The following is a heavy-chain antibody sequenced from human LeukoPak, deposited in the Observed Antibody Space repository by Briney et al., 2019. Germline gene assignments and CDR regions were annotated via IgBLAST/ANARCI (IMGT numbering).Heavy chain of an antibody. Sequence: GASVKVSCAASGYTFTGYYMHWVRGAPGQGREWRGWINPNSGGTNYAQKFQGRVTMTRDTSISTAYMELSRMRSDDTAVYYCARGIVGATSPFDYWGQGTLVTVSS. J-gene: IGHJ4*02. CDR2: INPNSGGT. D-gene: IGHD1-26*01. CDR1: GYTFTGYY. V-gene: IGHV1-2*02. CDR3: ARGIVGATSPFDY.